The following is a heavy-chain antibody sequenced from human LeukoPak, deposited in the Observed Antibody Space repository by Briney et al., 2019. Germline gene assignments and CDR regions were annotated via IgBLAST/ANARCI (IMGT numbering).Heavy chain of an antibody. V-gene: IGHV1-46*03. CDR3: SSTSWGDFDY. CDR2: INPSGGNT. Sequence: GASVKVSCKASGYTFTSYYMHWVRQAPGQGLEWMGIINPSGGNTDYAQKFQGRVTMTRDTSISTAYMELSRLRSDDTAVYYCSSTSWGDFDYWGQGTLVTVSS. D-gene: IGHD2-2*01. CDR1: GYTFTSYY. J-gene: IGHJ4*02.